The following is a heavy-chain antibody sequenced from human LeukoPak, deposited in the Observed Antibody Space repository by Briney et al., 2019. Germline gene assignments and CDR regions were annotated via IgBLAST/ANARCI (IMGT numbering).Heavy chain of an antibody. D-gene: IGHD3-22*01. Sequence: PSETLSLTCTVSGYSISSGYYWGWIRQPPGKGLEWIGNIYHSGSTYYNPSLKSRVTISVDTSKNQFSLKLSSVTAADTAVYYCARHVNYYYDRIDYWGQGTLVTVSS. CDR2: IYHSGST. J-gene: IGHJ4*02. V-gene: IGHV4-38-2*02. CDR3: ARHVNYYYDRIDY. CDR1: GYSISSGYY.